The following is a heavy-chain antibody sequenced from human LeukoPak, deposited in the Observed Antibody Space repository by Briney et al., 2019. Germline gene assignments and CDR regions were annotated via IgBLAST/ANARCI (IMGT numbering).Heavy chain of an antibody. CDR1: GGSISSYY. Sequence: SETLSLTCTVSGGSISSYYWSWIRQPPGKGLEWIGYIYYSGSTDYNPSLKSRVTISVDTSKNQFSLKLSSVTAADTAVYYCARADYYAFDVWGQGTMVTVSS. CDR2: IYYSGST. D-gene: IGHD4/OR15-4a*01. V-gene: IGHV4-59*01. J-gene: IGHJ3*01. CDR3: ARADYYAFDV.